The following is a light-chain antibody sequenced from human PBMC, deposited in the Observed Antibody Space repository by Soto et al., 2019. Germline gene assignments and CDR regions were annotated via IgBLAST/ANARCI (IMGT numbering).Light chain of an antibody. CDR3: TQYFSYPLT. V-gene: IGKV1-8*01. CDR1: QVISSH. J-gene: IGKJ4*01. Sequence: AIRMTPSPSSFSASTGDRVTITCRASQVISSHLAWYQVKPGKATRLLIYTAFYFEGGVPARFSGSRSVTDFTLTISALQSEDFAVYYCTQYFSYPLTCGGGIKVAI. CDR2: TAF.